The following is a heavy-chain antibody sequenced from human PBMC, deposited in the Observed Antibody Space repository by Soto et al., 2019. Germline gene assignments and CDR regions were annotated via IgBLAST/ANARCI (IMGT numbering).Heavy chain of an antibody. CDR2: IRSKAYGGTT. CDR3: TLDCGRDCYRGSYYYGMDV. V-gene: IGHV3-49*03. Sequence: PGGSLRLSCTASGFTFGDYAMSWFRQAPGKGLEWVGFIRSKAYGGTTEYAASVKGRFTISRDDSKSIAYLQMNSLKTEDTAVYYCTLDCGRDCYRGSYYYGMDVWGQGTTVTVSS. J-gene: IGHJ6*02. CDR1: GFTFGDYA. D-gene: IGHD2-21*02.